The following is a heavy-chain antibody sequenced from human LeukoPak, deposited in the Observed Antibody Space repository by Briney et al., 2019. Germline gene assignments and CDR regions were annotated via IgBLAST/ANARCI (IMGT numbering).Heavy chain of an antibody. CDR2: INPGGSSI. CDR1: GFTFSSHW. D-gene: IGHD1-14*01. J-gene: IGHJ4*02. CDR3: ARSNRADDY. V-gene: IGHV3-74*01. Sequence: PGRSLRLSCADSGFTFSSHWMHWVRQVPGKGLVWVARINPGGSSITYADSVKGRFTISRDNAKNTLYLQMDSLRAEDTGVYYCARSNRADDYWGQGTLVTVSS.